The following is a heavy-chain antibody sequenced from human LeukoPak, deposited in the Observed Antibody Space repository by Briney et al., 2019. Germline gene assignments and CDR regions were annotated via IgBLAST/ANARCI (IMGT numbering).Heavy chain of an antibody. CDR3: AKARVRYYDSSGGDY. CDR2: FSWNSGSI. D-gene: IGHD3-22*01. V-gene: IGHV3-9*01. Sequence: GGSLSLSCAASGFTLYDYAMHGVRQAPGRGLGGVSGFSWNSGSIGYADSVKGRFTISRDNAKNSLYLQMNSLRAEDTALYYCAKARVRYYDSSGGDYWGQGTLVTVSS. CDR1: GFTLYDYA. J-gene: IGHJ4*02.